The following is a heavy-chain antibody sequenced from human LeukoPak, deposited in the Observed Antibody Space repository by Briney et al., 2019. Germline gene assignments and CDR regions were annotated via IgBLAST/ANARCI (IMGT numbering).Heavy chain of an antibody. D-gene: IGHD4-17*01. CDR2: ISYDGSNK. V-gene: IGHV3-30-3*01. Sequence: GGSLRLSCAASGFTFSSYAMHWVRQAPGKGLEWVAVISYDGSNKYYADSVKGRFTISRDNSKNTPYLQMNSLRAEDTAVYYCARDYGDYDRGYYYYGMDVWGQGTTVTVSS. CDR1: GFTFSSYA. CDR3: ARDYGDYDRGYYYYGMDV. J-gene: IGHJ6*02.